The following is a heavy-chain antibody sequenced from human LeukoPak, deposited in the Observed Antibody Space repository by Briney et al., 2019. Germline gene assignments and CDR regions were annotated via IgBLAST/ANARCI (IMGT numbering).Heavy chain of an antibody. CDR2: INPISGGT. D-gene: IGHD6-19*01. J-gene: IGHJ5*02. Sequence: GASVKVSCKASGYTFTGYYMHWVRQAPGQGLQWMGWINPISGGTDYAEKFQGRVTMTRDTSISTAYMDLSRLKSDDTAVYYCVRVAMAGNLNWFDPWGQGTLITVSS. CDR1: GYTFTGYY. CDR3: VRVAMAGNLNWFDP. V-gene: IGHV1-2*02.